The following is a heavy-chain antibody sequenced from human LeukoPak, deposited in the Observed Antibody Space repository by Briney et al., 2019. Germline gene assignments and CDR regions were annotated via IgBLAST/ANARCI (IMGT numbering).Heavy chain of an antibody. Sequence: SVNVSCKASGGTFSSYAISWVRQAPGQGLEWMGGIIPIFGTANYAQKFQGRVTITADESTSTAYMELSSLRSEDTAVYYCAAIGDYYDSSGYHPFDYWGQGTLVTVSS. CDR2: IIPIFGTA. J-gene: IGHJ4*02. D-gene: IGHD3-22*01. CDR1: GGTFSSYA. V-gene: IGHV1-69*13. CDR3: AAIGDYYDSSGYHPFDY.